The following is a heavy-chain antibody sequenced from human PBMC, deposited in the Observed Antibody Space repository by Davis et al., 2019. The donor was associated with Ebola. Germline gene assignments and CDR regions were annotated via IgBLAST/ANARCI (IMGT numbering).Heavy chain of an antibody. V-gene: IGHV4-34*01. D-gene: IGHD2-2*01. J-gene: IGHJ6*02. Sequence: SETLSLTCAVYGGSFSGYYWSWIRQSPGKGLEWIGEINHSGSTNYNPSLKSRVTISVDTSKNQFSLKLSSVTAADTAVYYCAGLSTSPPALGMDVWGQGTTVTVSS. CDR2: INHSGST. CDR1: GGSFSGYY. CDR3: AGLSTSPPALGMDV.